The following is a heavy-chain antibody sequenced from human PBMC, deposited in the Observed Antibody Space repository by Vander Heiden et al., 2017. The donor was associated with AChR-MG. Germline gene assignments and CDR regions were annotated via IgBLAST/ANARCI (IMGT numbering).Heavy chain of an antibody. V-gene: IGHV3-23*01. Sequence: EVQLLESGGGLVQPGGSLRLSCAASGFTFSSYAMSWVRQAPGKGLEWVSAISGSGGSTYYADSVKGRFTISRDNSKNTLYLQMNSLRAEDTAVYYCAKDLRGCSGGSCYGYDYWGQGTLVTVSS. J-gene: IGHJ4*02. CDR1: GFTFSSYA. CDR3: AKDLRGCSGGSCYGYDY. D-gene: IGHD2-15*01. CDR2: ISGSGGST.